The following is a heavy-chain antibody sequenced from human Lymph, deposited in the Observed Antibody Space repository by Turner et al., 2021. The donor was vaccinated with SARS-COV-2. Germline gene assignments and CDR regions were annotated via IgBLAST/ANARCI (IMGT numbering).Heavy chain of an antibody. J-gene: IGHJ3*02. CDR1: GFNVSSNY. V-gene: IGHV3-53*02. Sequence: EVQLVETVGGLIQPGGSLRLSCAASGFNVSSNYMSWVRQAPGKGLEWVSVIYSGGSTFYADSVRGRFTISRDNSKNTLYLQMNSLRAEDTAVYYCARDNPHDAFDIWGQGTMVTVSS. CDR2: IYSGGST. CDR3: ARDNPHDAFDI.